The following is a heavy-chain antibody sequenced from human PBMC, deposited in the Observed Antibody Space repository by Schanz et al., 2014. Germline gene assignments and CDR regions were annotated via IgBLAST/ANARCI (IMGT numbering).Heavy chain of an antibody. Sequence: EVQLVESGGGLVQPGGSLRLSCAASGLTLSDYWMHWVRQAPGKGPEWISHIRADGRMTNYAASVEGRFTISRDVAKNTLYLQMFSLRAEDMAVYYCERFQSPHQPFDYWGQGTLVTVSS. CDR3: ERFQSPHQPFDY. D-gene: IGHD2-2*01. CDR1: GLTLSDYW. CDR2: IRADGRMT. V-gene: IGHV3-74*01. J-gene: IGHJ4*02.